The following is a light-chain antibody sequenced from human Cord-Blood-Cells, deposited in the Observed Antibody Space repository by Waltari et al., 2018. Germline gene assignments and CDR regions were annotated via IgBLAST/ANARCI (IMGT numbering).Light chain of an antibody. CDR1: SSDVGGYHY. J-gene: IGLJ3*02. CDR2: DVS. CDR3: CSYAGSSYWV. V-gene: IGLV2-11*01. Sequence: QSALTQPRSVSGSPGQSVTISCTGTSSDVGGYHYVSWYQQPPGKAPKLMIYDVSKRPSGVPDRFSGSKSGNAASLTVSGLQAEDEADYYCCSYAGSSYWVFGGGTKLTVL.